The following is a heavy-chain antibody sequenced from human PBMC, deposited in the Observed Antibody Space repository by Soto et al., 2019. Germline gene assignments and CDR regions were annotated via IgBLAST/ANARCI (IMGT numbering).Heavy chain of an antibody. J-gene: IGHJ6*02. D-gene: IGHD3-9*01. CDR1: GYTFTSYG. V-gene: IGHV1-18*04. Sequence: ASVKVSCKASGYTFTSYGISWVRQAPGQGLEWMGWISAYNGNTNYAQKLQGRVTMTTDTSTSTAYMELRSLRSDDTAVYYCARVGAYDILTGYYNPPYYYFYYAMDVWSQGTTVTVSS. CDR2: ISAYNGNT. CDR3: ARVGAYDILTGYYNPPYYYFYYAMDV.